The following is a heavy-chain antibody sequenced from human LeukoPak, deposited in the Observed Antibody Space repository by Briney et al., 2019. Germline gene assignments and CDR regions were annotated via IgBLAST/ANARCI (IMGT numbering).Heavy chain of an antibody. D-gene: IGHD3-10*01. V-gene: IGHV3-48*03. CDR2: ISSSGSTI. J-gene: IGHJ4*02. Sequence: GESLRLSCAASGFTFSSYEMNWVRQAPGKGLEWVSYISSSGSTIYYADSVKGRFTISRDNAKNSLYLQMNSLRAEDTAVYYCARSRGSGSYSDYWGQGTLVTVSS. CDR3: ARSRGSGSYSDY. CDR1: GFTFSSYE.